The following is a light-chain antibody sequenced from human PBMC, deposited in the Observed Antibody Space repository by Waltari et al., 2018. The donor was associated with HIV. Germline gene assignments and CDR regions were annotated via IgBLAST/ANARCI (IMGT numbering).Light chain of an antibody. CDR1: SSNLGAGYD. CDR3: QSYDTSLSAWV. Sequence: QSVLTQPPSISGAPGQRIPVSCSGTSSNLGAGYDVHWYQQLPGTAPKLLLYKNKNRPSGVPDRFSASKSDASASLAITGLQAADEGDYFCQSYDTSLSAWVFGGGTRLTVL. V-gene: IGLV1-40*03. CDR2: KNK. J-gene: IGLJ2*01.